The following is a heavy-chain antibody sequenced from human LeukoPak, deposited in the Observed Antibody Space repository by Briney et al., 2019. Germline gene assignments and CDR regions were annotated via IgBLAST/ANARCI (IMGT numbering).Heavy chain of an antibody. D-gene: IGHD5-18*01. J-gene: IGHJ4*02. CDR1: GLTFNNAW. CDR2: IYYSAST. CDR3: ARGSRGYSYG. Sequence: GSLRLSCAASGLTFNNAWMTWIRQPPGKGLGWIGYIYYSASTNYNPSLKSRVTISVDTSNNQFSLKLSSVTAADTAVYYCARGSRGYSYGWGQGTLVTVSS. V-gene: IGHV4-59*01.